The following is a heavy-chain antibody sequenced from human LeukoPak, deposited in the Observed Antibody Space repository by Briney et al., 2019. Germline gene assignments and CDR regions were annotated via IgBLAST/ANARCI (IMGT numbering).Heavy chain of an antibody. J-gene: IGHJ4*02. CDR3: ATGVHGIAAAGDYYFDY. V-gene: IGHV4-59*01. Sequence: SETLSLTCTVSGGSISSYYWSWIWQPPGKGLEWIGYMYYRGNTNYDPSLKSRVTISIDTPNNQFSLKLSSVTAADTAVYYCATGVHGIAAAGDYYFDYWGQGTLVTVSS. CDR1: GGSISSYY. CDR2: MYYRGNT. D-gene: IGHD6-13*01.